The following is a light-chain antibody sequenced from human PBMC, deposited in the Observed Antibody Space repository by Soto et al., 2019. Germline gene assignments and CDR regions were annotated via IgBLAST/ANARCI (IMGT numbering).Light chain of an antibody. J-gene: IGLJ1*01. CDR1: SGDVGHYNY. CDR2: DVT. Sequence: QSVLTQPASVSGSPGQSITISCTGTSGDVGHYNYVSWYQQHPGKAPKLMIYDVTIRPSGVSNRFSGSKSGNTASLTISGLQAEDEADYYCTSYTRSSTLVFGTGTKVTVL. CDR3: TSYTRSSTLV. V-gene: IGLV2-14*03.